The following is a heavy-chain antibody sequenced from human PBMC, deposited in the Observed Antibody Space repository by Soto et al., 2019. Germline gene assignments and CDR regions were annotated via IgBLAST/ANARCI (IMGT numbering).Heavy chain of an antibody. J-gene: IGHJ4*02. Sequence: GAAMKISSMASGYTFSDYWISGVRQMPGQDMEWVGRLDPKDSYTDYSPSFQGHVSISSDQSLNTAHLRWSSLKTSDTAIYYRGSGRIRHYGMLDFDDWGLVTLDTLSS. CDR3: GSGRIRHYGMLDFDD. CDR2: LDPKDSYT. CDR1: GYTFSDYW. D-gene: IGHD2-8*01. V-gene: IGHV5-10-1*01.